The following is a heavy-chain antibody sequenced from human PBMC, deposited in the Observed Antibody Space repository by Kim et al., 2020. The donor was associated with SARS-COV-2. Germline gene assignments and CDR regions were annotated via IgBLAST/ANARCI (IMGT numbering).Heavy chain of an antibody. V-gene: IGHV4-4*02. CDR2: IYHSGST. CDR3: ARDGPPPVLRYFDWSQSPWYYGMYV. CDR1: GGPISSSNW. D-gene: IGHD3-9*01. Sequence: SETLSLTCAVSGGPISSSNWWSWVRQPPGKGLEWIGEIYHSGSTNYNPSLKSRVTISVDKSKNQFSLKLSSVTAADTAVYYCARDGPPPVLRYFDWSQSPWYYGMYVWGQGTTVTVSS. J-gene: IGHJ6*02.